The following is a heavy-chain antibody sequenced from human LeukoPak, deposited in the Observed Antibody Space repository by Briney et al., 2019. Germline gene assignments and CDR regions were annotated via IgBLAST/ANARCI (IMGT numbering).Heavy chain of an antibody. J-gene: IGHJ2*01. CDR3: ARHSTGIWYFDL. CDR1: GGSISSYC. Sequence: SETLSLTCIVSGGSISSYCWSWIRQPPGKGLEWIGYIYYSGSTNYNPSLKSRVTISVDTSKNQFSLKLTSVTAADTAVYYCARHSTGIWYFDLWGRGTLVTVSS. D-gene: IGHD2-8*02. CDR2: IYYSGST. V-gene: IGHV4-59*08.